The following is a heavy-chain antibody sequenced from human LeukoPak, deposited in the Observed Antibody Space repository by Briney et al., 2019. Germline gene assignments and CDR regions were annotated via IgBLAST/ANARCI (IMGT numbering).Heavy chain of an antibody. V-gene: IGHV3-30*02. CDR1: GFTFSNYG. Sequence: GGSLRLSCAASGFTFSNYGMHWVRQAPGKGLEWVAFIRYDGSNKYYADSVKGRFTISRDNSKNTLYLQMNSLRAEDTAVYYFAKDPNWARGYWGQGTLVTVSS. CDR3: AKDPNWARGY. D-gene: IGHD3-10*01. CDR2: IRYDGSNK. J-gene: IGHJ4*02.